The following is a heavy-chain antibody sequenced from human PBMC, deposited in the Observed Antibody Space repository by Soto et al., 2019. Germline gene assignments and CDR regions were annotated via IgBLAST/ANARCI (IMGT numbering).Heavy chain of an antibody. CDR3: ARALVRSFDRSYLAKYGMDV. Sequence: SVNVSCKASVGTFSSYAISWVRPAPGQGLEWMGGIIPIFGTANYAQKFQGRVTITADESTSTAYMELSSLRSEDTAVYYCARALVRSFDRSYLAKYGMDVWGQGTTVTVSS. D-gene: IGHD3-9*01. CDR1: VGTFSSYA. V-gene: IGHV1-69*13. CDR2: IIPIFGTA. J-gene: IGHJ6*02.